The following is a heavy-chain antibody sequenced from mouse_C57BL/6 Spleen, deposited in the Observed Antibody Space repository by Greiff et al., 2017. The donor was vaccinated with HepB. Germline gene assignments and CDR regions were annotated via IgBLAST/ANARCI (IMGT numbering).Heavy chain of an antibody. J-gene: IGHJ4*01. CDR2: IHPNSGST. Sequence: QVQLQQPGAELVKPGASVKLSCKASGYTFTSYWMHWVKQRLGQGLEWIGMIHPNSGSTNYNEKFKSKATLTVDKSSSTAYMQLSSLTSEDSAVYYCARTTVVATDYAMDYWGQGTSVTVSS. V-gene: IGHV1-64*01. CDR1: GYTFTSYW. D-gene: IGHD1-1*01. CDR3: ARTTVVATDYAMDY.